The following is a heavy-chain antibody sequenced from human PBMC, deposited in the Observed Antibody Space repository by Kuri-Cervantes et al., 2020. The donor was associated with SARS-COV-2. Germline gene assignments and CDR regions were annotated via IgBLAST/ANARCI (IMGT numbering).Heavy chain of an antibody. CDR3: ASGLDFRSGYYTGPWGEADYYYYMDV. CDR1: GGSISSSSYY. D-gene: IGHD3-3*01. V-gene: IGHV4-39*01. Sequence: SETLSLTCTVSGGSISSSSYYWGWIRQPPGKGLEWIGSIYYSGSTYYNPSLKSRVTISVDTSKNQFSLKLSSVTAADTAVYYCASGLDFRSGYYTGPWGEADYYYYMDVWGKGTTVTVSS. J-gene: IGHJ6*03. CDR2: IYYSGST.